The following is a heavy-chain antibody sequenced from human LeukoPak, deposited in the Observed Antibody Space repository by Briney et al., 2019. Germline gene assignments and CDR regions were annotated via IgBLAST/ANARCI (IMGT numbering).Heavy chain of an antibody. CDR3: ARHLLGYCSGGSCYSGKNWFDP. Sequence: SETLSLTCTVSGGSISSSSYYWGWIRQPPGKGLEWIGSIYYSGSTYYNPSLKSRVTISVDTSKNQFSLKLSSVTAADTAVYYCARHLLGYCSGGSCYSGKNWFDPWGQGTLVTVSS. J-gene: IGHJ5*02. CDR2: IYYSGST. D-gene: IGHD2-15*01. V-gene: IGHV4-39*07. CDR1: GGSISSSSYY.